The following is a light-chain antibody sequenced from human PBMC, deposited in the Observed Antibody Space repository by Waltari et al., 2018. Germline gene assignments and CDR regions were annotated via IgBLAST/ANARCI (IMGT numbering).Light chain of an antibody. J-gene: IGLJ2*01. V-gene: IGLV2-14*01. CDR1: TSDIGASDL. CDR3: ASYVNSFALV. Sequence: HSALTQPASVSGSPGQSISISCAVTTSDIGASDLVSWYQKYPGKAPKLIIYEVKNRPSDISPRFSASKSGDTASLTISGLQAEDEAEYYCASYVNSFALVFGGGTKVSVL. CDR2: EVK.